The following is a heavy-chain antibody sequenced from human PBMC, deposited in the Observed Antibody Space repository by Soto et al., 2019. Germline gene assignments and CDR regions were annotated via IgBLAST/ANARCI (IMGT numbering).Heavy chain of an antibody. CDR2: IYYSGST. D-gene: IGHD2-8*01. Sequence: SETLSLTCTVSGGSVNIGHYYWNWIRQSPEKGLEWIGYIYYSGSTNYNSSLKSRLSISIDTSRSQFSLKLTSVTAADTAVYFSAIESRHLLPNDGKRIDPWDQGFLSTVCS. CDR1: GGSVNIGHYY. CDR3: AIESRHLLPNDGKRIDP. V-gene: IGHV4-61*01. J-gene: IGHJ5*01.